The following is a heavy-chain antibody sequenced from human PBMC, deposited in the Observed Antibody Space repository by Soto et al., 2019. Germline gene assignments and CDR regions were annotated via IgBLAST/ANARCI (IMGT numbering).Heavy chain of an antibody. V-gene: IGHV1-2*02. CDR1: GYTFTGYY. CDR2: INPNSGGT. CDR3: ARSPPPSRRGDWFDP. J-gene: IGHJ5*02. Sequence: GASVKVSCKASGYTFTGYYMHWVRQAPGQGLEWMGWINPNSGGTKYSQKFQGRVTITRDTSASTAYMELSSLRSEDTAVYYCARSPPPSRRGDWFDPWGQGTLVTVSS. D-gene: IGHD3-10*01.